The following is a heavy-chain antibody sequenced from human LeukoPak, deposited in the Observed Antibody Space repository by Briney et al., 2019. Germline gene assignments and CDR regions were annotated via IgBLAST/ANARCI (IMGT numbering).Heavy chain of an antibody. Sequence: ASVKVSCKASGYTFTSYDINWVRQATGQGLEWMGWMNPNSGNTGYAQKFQGRVTMTRNTSISTAYMELSSLRSEDTAVYYCARAPYGGYYYYMDVWGKGTTVTISS. CDR2: MNPNSGNT. D-gene: IGHD4-17*01. CDR1: GYTFTSYD. V-gene: IGHV1-8*01. J-gene: IGHJ6*03. CDR3: ARAPYGGYYYYMDV.